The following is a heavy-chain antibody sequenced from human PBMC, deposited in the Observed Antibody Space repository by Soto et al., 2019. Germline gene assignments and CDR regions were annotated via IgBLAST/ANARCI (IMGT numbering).Heavy chain of an antibody. CDR3: ARGGVDVVATAAFDY. D-gene: IGHD5-12*01. CDR1: GGTFNNYA. V-gene: IGHV1-69*01. J-gene: IGHJ4*02. CDR2: IIPIIGTA. Sequence: QVQLVQSGAEVKKPGSSVKVSCKASGGTFNNYAISWVRQAPGQGLEWMGGIIPIIGTADYAHKFQGRLAISADEATGTTFMELSSLRVADTALYYCARGGVDVVATAAFDYWGQGTLVTVSS.